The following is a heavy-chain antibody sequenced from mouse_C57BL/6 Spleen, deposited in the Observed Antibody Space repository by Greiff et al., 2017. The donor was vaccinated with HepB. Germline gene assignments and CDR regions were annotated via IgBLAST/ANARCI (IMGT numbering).Heavy chain of an antibody. D-gene: IGHD2-3*01. CDR1: GYSFTGYY. V-gene: IGHV1-42*01. Sequence: EVQLQQSGPELVKPGASVKISCKASGYSFTGYYMNWVKQSPEKSLEWIGEINPSTGGTTYNQKFKAKATLTVDKSSSTAYMQLKSLTSEDSAVYYCARSHDGYYDAMDYWGQGTSVTVSS. CDR3: ARSHDGYYDAMDY. CDR2: INPSTGGT. J-gene: IGHJ4*01.